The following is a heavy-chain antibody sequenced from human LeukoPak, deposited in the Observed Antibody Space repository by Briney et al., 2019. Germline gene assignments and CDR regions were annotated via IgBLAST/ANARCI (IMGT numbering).Heavy chain of an antibody. CDR2: IRYDGSNK. Sequence: GESLRLSCAASGFTFSSYGMHWVRQAPGKGLEWVAFIRYDGSNKYYADSVKGRFTISRDNSKNTLYLQMNSLRAEDTAVYYCARGGPFCSGGSCYYFDYWGQGTLVTVSS. CDR1: GFTFSSYG. D-gene: IGHD2-15*01. CDR3: ARGGPFCSGGSCYYFDY. V-gene: IGHV3-30*02. J-gene: IGHJ4*02.